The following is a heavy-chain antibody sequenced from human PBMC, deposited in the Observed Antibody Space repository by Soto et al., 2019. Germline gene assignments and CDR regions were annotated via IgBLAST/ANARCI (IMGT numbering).Heavy chain of an antibody. CDR1: GFTFSNAW. CDR3: TTDSRSGKYYYGMDV. CDR2: IKSKTDGGTT. J-gene: IGHJ6*02. V-gene: IGHV3-15*07. Sequence: GGSLRLSCAASGFTFSNAWMNWVRQAPGKGLEWVGRIKSKTDGGTTDYAAPVKGRFTISRDDSKNTLYLQMNSLKTEDTAVYYCTTDSRSGKYYYGMDVWGQGTTVTVSS.